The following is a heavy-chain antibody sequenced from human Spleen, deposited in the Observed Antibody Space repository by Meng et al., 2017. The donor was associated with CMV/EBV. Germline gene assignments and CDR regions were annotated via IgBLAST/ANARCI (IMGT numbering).Heavy chain of an antibody. Sequence: GLEWVSGINWNGGRTGHADSVKGRFTISRDNAENSLYLQMNSLRAEDTAVYYCARDIYCSSTSCYGRPTHSEYYFDYWGQGTLVTVSS. V-gene: IGHV3-20*03. J-gene: IGHJ4*02. CDR3: ARDIYCSSTSCYGRPTHSEYYFDY. CDR2: INWNGGRT. D-gene: IGHD2-2*01.